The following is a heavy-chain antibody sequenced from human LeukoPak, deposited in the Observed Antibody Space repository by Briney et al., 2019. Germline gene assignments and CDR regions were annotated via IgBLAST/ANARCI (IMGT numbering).Heavy chain of an antibody. V-gene: IGHV4-34*01. CDR3: ARGGWRYYYDSSGLYKYFDY. D-gene: IGHD3-22*01. CDR1: GGSFSRYY. Sequence: SETLSLTCAVYGGSFSRYYWSWIRQPPGKGLEWIGEINHGGSTNYNPSLKSRVTISVDTSKNQFSLKLSSVTAADTAVYYCARGGWRYYYDSSGLYKYFDYWGQGTLVPVSS. CDR2: INHGGST. J-gene: IGHJ4*02.